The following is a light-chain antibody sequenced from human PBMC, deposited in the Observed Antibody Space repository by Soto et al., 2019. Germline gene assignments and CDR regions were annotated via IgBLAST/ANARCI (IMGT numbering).Light chain of an antibody. CDR3: HQYAYAPLT. V-gene: IGKV3-20*01. Sequence: EIVLTQSPGTLSLSPGERATLSCRASQSVGKNYLAWYQQKPGQPPRLLIYHASIRATGIADRFSGSGSGAAFTLTISRLEPEDFAVYYCHQYAYAPLTFGGGTKVEI. CDR1: QSVGKNY. J-gene: IGKJ4*01. CDR2: HAS.